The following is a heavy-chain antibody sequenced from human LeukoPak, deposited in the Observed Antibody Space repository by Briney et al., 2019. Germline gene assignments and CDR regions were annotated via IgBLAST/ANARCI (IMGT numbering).Heavy chain of an antibody. D-gene: IGHD1-1*01. CDR1: GFTFSSYG. CDR3: AKETTADEDAFDP. CDR2: IRYDGSNK. V-gene: IGHV3-30*02. Sequence: HPGGSLRLSCAASGFTFSSYGMHWVRQAPGKGLEWVAFIRYDGSNKYYADSVKGRFTISRDNSKNTLYLQMNSLRAEDTAVYYCAKETTADEDAFDPWGQGTLVTVSS. J-gene: IGHJ5*02.